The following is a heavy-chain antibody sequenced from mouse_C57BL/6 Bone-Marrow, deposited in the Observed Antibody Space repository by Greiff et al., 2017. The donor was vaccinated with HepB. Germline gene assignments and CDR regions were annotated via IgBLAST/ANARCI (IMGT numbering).Heavy chain of an antibody. CDR2: ISNLAYSI. Sequence: EVMLVESGGGLVQPGGSLKLSCAASGFTFSDYGMAWVRQAPRKGPEWVAFISNLAYSIYYADTVTGRFTISRENAKNTLYLEMSSLRSEDTAMYYCARRGSRGYFDVWGTGTTVTVSS. V-gene: IGHV5-15*04. CDR3: ARRGSRGYFDV. CDR1: GFTFSDYG. J-gene: IGHJ1*03. D-gene: IGHD1-1*01.